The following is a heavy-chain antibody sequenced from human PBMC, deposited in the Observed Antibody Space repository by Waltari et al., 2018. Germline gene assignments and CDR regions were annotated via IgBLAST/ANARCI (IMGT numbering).Heavy chain of an antibody. J-gene: IGHJ4*02. CDR3: ARYISRGRELMS. Sequence: EVQLLESGGGLVQPGGSLRLSCVASGFVFGSYAMPWVRQAPGKGLEWVSCVSAKRDFTNYADSVKGRFTISRDNSKNTLYLQMNSLRVEDAALYYCARYISRGRELMSWGQGTLVTVSS. CDR1: GFVFGSYA. D-gene: IGHD1-7*01. CDR2: VSAKRDFT. V-gene: IGHV3-23*01.